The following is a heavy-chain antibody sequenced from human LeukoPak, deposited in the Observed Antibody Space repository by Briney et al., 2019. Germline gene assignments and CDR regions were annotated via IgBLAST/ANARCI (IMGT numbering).Heavy chain of an antibody. CDR1: GFTFSSYA. V-gene: IGHV3-30-3*01. CDR2: ISYDGSNK. J-gene: IGHJ3*01. Sequence: PGRSLRLSCAASGFTFSSYAMHWVRQAPGKGLEWVAVISYDGSNKYYADSVKGRFTISRDNSKKTLYLQMDSLRTEDTAFYYCALIGVVIPPDTYDVWGQGTLVTVSS. CDR3: ALIGVVIPPDTYDV. D-gene: IGHD2-21*01.